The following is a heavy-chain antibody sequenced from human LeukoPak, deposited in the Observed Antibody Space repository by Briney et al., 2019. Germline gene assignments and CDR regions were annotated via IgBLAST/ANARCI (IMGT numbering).Heavy chain of an antibody. V-gene: IGHV1-69*01. D-gene: IGHD3-3*01. J-gene: IGHJ4*02. CDR3: ARVAITIFGVVTPPYYFDY. CDR1: GGTFSSYA. Sequence: GSSVKVSCKASGGTFSSYAISWVRQAPGQGLEWMGGIIPIFGTANYAQKFRGRVTITADESTSTAYMELSSLRSEDTAVYYCARVAITIFGVVTPPYYFDYWGQGTLVTVSS. CDR2: IIPIFGTA.